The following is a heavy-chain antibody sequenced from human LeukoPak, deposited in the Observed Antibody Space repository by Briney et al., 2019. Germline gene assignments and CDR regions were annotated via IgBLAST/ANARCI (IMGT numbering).Heavy chain of an antibody. CDR2: ISGSGGST. J-gene: IGHJ4*02. D-gene: IGHD2-15*01. V-gene: IGHV3-23*01. CDR3: AKDSAVVVAVTPDY. Sequence: PGGSLRLSCAASGFTFSSYGMSWVRQAPGKGLEWVSAISGSGGSTYYADSVKGRFTISRDNSKNTLYLQMNSLRAEDTAVYYCAKDSAVVVAVTPDYWGQGTLVTVSS. CDR1: GFTFSSYG.